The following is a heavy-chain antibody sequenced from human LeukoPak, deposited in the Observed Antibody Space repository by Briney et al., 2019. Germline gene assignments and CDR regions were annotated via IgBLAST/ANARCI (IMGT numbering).Heavy chain of an antibody. J-gene: IGHJ4*02. V-gene: IGHV3-11*01. D-gene: IGHD1-26*01. CDR2: ISSSGSTI. CDR1: GFTFSDYY. Sequence: GGSLRLSCVASGFTFSDYYMSWIRQAPGKGLEWVSYISSSGSTICYADSMKGRLTISRDNAKNSLYLQMNSLRAEDTAVYYCAKDLRTMVATTEREFDYWGQGTLVTVSS. CDR3: AKDLRTMVATTEREFDY.